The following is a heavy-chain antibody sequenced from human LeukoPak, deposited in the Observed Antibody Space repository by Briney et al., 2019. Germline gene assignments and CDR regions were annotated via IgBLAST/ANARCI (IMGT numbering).Heavy chain of an antibody. J-gene: IGHJ5*02. CDR1: GYTFTSYD. D-gene: IGHD6-13*01. Sequence: GASVKVSCKASGYTFTSYDINWVRQAPGQGLEWMGWINPNSGGTNYAQKFPGRVTMTRDTSISTAYMELSRLRSDDTAVYYCARSRVAAVRSLDPWGQGTLVTVSS. CDR2: INPNSGGT. CDR3: ARSRVAAVRSLDP. V-gene: IGHV1-2*02.